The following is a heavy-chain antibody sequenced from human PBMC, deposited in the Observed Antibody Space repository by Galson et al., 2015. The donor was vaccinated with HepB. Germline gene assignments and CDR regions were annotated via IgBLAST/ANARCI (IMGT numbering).Heavy chain of an antibody. CDR1: GFDFRTHG. J-gene: IGHJ6*03. D-gene: IGHD3-10*01. CDR2: ILYDGSNE. Sequence: SLRLSCAASGFDFRTHGMHWVRQAPGKGLEWVAVILYDGSNEFYSDSVKGRFTISRDNSKKMLYLQMNNLRVEDTGLYYCAKEDSVSGSFWDQDFYYYYMDVWGKGTTVTVSS. V-gene: IGHV3-30*18. CDR3: AKEDSVSGSFWDQDFYYYYMDV.